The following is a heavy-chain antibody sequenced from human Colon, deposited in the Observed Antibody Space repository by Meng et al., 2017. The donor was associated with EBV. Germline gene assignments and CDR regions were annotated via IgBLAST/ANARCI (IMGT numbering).Heavy chain of an antibody. Sequence: QVQLVQSGAAVKRPGDSVNISCKASGYTFTAYAMHWVRQAPGQGLEWMGWINAGNGKTKYSQNFQGRVTIATDTSATTVYMDLSSLRSEDTALYYCARGWSRDGYNTPDYWGQGTLVTVSS. V-gene: IGHV1-3*01. J-gene: IGHJ4*02. D-gene: IGHD5-24*01. CDR2: INAGNGKT. CDR1: GYTFTAYA. CDR3: ARGWSRDGYNTPDY.